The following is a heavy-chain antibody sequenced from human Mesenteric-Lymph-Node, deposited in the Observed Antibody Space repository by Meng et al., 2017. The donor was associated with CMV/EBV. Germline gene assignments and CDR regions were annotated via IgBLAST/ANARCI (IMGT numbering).Heavy chain of an antibody. V-gene: IGHV3-23*01. D-gene: IGHD3-10*01. J-gene: IGHJ6*02. CDR1: GFTFSSYA. Sequence: GGSLRLSCAASGFTFSSYAMSWVRQAPGKGLEWVSAISGSGGSTYYADSVKGRFTISRDNSKNTLYLQMNSLRAEDTAVYYCASHKRGGSGSYQGMDVWGHGTTVTVSS. CDR3: ASHKRGGSGSYQGMDV. CDR2: ISGSGGST.